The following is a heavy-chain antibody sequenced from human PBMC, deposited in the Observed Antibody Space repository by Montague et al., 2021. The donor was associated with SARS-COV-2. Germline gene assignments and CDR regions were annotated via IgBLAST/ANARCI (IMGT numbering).Heavy chain of an antibody. V-gene: IGHV4-59*12. J-gene: IGHJ5*02. CDR3: ARVIGAPEKWFDP. Sequence: SETLSLTCTVSGCSIRSYFWCWIRQPPGKGLEWIGYIYYTGSTNXNPSLKSRVTMSISMSESQFSLIQNSVTAADTAVYYCARVIGAPEKWFDPWGQGTLVTVSS. D-gene: IGHD7-27*01. CDR1: GCSIRSYF. CDR2: IYYTGST.